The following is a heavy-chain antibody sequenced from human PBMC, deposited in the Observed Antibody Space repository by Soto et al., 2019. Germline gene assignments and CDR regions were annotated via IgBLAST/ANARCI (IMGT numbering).Heavy chain of an antibody. D-gene: IGHD5-12*01. J-gene: IGHJ6*02. CDR3: ARIVGLYSGYDYVGYYYYGMDV. Sequence: QVPLKESGPVLVKPTETLTLTCTVSGFSLSNARMGVSWIRQPPGKALEWLAHMFSNDDKSYSTSLKSRLTISKDTSNRQVVRTMTNLDPVDTATYYCARIVGLYSGYDYVGYYYYGMDVWGQGTTVTVSS. V-gene: IGHV2-26*01. CDR2: MFSNDDK. CDR1: GFSLSNARMG.